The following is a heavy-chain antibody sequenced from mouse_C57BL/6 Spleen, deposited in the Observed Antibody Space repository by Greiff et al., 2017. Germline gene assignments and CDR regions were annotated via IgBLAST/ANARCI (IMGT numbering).Heavy chain of an antibody. CDR3: ARNEYYFDY. CDR1: GYTFTDYY. J-gene: IGHJ2*01. CDR2: INPNNGGI. V-gene: IGHV1-26*01. Sequence: EVQLQQSGPELVKPGASVKISCKASGYTFTDYYMNWVKQSHGKSLEWIGDINPNNGGISYNQKFKGKATLTVDKSSSTAYMELRSLTSEDSAVYYCARNEYYFDYWGQGTTLTVSS.